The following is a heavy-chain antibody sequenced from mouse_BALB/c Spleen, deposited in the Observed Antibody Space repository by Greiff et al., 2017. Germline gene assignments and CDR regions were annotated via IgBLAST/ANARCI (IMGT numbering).Heavy chain of an antibody. CDR2: ISDGGSYT. V-gene: IGHV5-4*02. D-gene: IGHD1-1*02. CDR1: GFTFSDYY. CDR3: AREWSFYAMDY. J-gene: IGHJ4*01. Sequence: DVMLVESGGGLVKPGGSLKLSCAASGFTFSDYYMYWVRQTPGKRLEWVATISDGGSYTYYPDSVKGRFTISRDNAKNNLYLQMSSLKSEDTAMYDCAREWSFYAMDYWGQGTSVTVSS.